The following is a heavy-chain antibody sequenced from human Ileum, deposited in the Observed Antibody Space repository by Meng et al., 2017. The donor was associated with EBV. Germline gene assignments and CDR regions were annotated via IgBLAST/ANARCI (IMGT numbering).Heavy chain of an antibody. V-gene: IGHV3-23*01. CDR2: ISGSPDRT. J-gene: IGHJ4*02. Sequence: GQLLGSGGGLVQPGGSLRLSCAASGFTFSIYAMSWVRQGPGKGLEWVSAISGSPDRTYYADSVKGRFTISRDNSKSTLYLQMNSLRAEDTAVYFCAKRDILYFSFEDWGQGALVTVSS. D-gene: IGHD2/OR15-2a*01. CDR3: AKRDILYFSFED. CDR1: GFTFSIYA.